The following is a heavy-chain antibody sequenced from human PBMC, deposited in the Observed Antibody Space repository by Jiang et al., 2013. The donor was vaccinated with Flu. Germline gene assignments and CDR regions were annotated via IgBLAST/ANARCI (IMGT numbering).Heavy chain of an antibody. Sequence: SQTLSLTCVISGDSVSSNSGAWNWIRQSPSRGLEWLGRTYYRSKWHNDYAVSVKSRITINPDTSKNQLSLQLNSVTPEDTAVYYCAREKEGVTYDVFDIWGQGTMVTVSS. V-gene: IGHV6-1*01. CDR1: GDSVSSNSGA. CDR2: TYYRSKWHN. J-gene: IGHJ3*02. CDR3: AREKEGVTYDVFDI. D-gene: IGHD3-10*01.